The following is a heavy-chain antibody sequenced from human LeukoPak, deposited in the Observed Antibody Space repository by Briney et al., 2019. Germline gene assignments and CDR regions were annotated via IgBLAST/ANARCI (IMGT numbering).Heavy chain of an antibody. D-gene: IGHD1-26*01. CDR1: GFTFSSYE. Sequence: GGSLRLSCAASGFTFSSYEMNWVRQATGKGLEWVSNISSSGSTIYYADSVKGRFTISRDNAKNSLYLQMNSLRAEDTAAYYCARARSYIDAFDIWGQGTMVTVSS. CDR3: ARARSYIDAFDI. J-gene: IGHJ3*02. CDR2: ISSSGSTI. V-gene: IGHV3-48*03.